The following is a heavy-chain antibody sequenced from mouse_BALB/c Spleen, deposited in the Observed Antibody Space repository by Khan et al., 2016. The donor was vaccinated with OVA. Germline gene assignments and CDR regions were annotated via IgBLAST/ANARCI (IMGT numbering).Heavy chain of an antibody. Sequence: EVQLQESGPGLVKPSQSLSLTCTVTGYSITSEYAWNWIRQFPGNKLEWMGYINYSGNTRFNPSLKSRTSITRATSKNQFFLQLNSVTTEDTATYYCARKDYYYYYPCPYWGQGTLVTVSA. J-gene: IGHJ3*01. CDR2: INYSGNT. CDR1: GYSITSEYA. D-gene: IGHD2-4*01. V-gene: IGHV3-2*02. CDR3: ARKDYYYYYPCPY.